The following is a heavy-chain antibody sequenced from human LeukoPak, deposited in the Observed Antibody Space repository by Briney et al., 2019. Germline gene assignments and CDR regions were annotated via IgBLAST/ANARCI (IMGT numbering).Heavy chain of an antibody. V-gene: IGHV1-18*01. CDR2: ISAYNGNT. J-gene: IGHJ1*01. Sequence: ASVKVSCKASGGTFSSYAISRVRQAPGQGLEWMGWISAYNGNTNYAQKLQGRVTMTTDTSTSTAYMELRSLRSDDTAVYYCARIDDYIDKEYFQHWGQGTLVTVSS. CDR3: ARIDDYIDKEYFQH. D-gene: IGHD4-11*01. CDR1: GGTFSSYA.